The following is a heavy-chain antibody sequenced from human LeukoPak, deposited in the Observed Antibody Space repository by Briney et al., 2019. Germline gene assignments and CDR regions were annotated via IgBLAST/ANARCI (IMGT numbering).Heavy chain of an antibody. CDR2: ISSSSSYI. V-gene: IGHV3-21*04. J-gene: IGHJ4*02. D-gene: IGHD3-16*01. Sequence: GGSLRLSCAASGFTFSSYSMNWVRQAPGKGLEWVSSISSSSSYIYYADSVKGRFTISRDNAKNSLYLQMNSLRAEDTAVYYCAKSLRDVWGSYRYYFDYWGQGTLVTVSS. CDR1: GFTFSSYS. CDR3: AKSLRDVWGSYRYYFDY.